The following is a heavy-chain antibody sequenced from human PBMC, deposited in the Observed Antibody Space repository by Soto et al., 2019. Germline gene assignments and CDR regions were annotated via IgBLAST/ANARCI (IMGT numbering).Heavy chain of an antibody. V-gene: IGHV2-5*02. CDR1: VFSLSISPVC. Sequence: SGATLVNPTHTLTRTFTCSVFSLSISPVCVVLIRDPPGNALEWLALIYWDDDKRYSPSLKSRLTITKDTSKNQVVLTMTNMDPVDTATYYCAHRHMVGAQQYKWLEHWGQGTLVNVSS. CDR2: IYWDDDK. CDR3: AHRHMVGAQQYKWLEH. D-gene: IGHD1-26*01. J-gene: IGHJ5*02.